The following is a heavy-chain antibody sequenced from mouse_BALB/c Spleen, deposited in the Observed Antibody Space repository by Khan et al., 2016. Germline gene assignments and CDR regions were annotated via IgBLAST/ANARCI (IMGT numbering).Heavy chain of an antibody. D-gene: IGHD2-3*01. CDR2: IDPANGNT. Sequence: VQLKQSGAELVKPGASVKLSCTASGFNIKDTYMHWVKQRPEQGLEWIGRIDPANGNTKYDPKFQGKATITADPFSTTAYLQLSSLTSKDTAVYYCAYDGNSLWGQGTTLTVSS. CDR1: GFNIKDTY. J-gene: IGHJ2*01. CDR3: AYDGNSL. V-gene: IGHV14-3*02.